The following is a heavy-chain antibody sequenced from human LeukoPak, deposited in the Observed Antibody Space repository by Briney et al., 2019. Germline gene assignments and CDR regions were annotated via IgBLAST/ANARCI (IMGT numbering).Heavy chain of an antibody. J-gene: IGHJ4*02. D-gene: IGHD3-22*01. CDR1: GGSFSGYY. CDR2: INHSGST. V-gene: IGHV4-34*01. CDR3: ARGPFITMIVVVSYFDY. Sequence: SETLSLTCAVYGGSFSGYYWSWIRQPPGKGLEWIGEINHSGSTNYNPSLKSRVTISVDTSKNQSSLKLSSVTAADTAVYYCARGPFITMIVVVSYFDYWGQGTLVTVSS.